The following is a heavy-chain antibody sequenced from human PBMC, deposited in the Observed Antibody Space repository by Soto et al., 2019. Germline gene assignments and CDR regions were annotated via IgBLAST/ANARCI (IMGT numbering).Heavy chain of an antibody. V-gene: IGHV3-23*01. Sequence: GGSLRLSCAASGFTFSSYAMSWVRQAPGKGLEWVSAISGSGGSTYYADSVKGRFTISRDNSKNTLYLQMNSLRAEDTAVYYCAKDISFSGSHTGANTPFDYWGQGTLVTVSS. CDR2: ISGSGGST. D-gene: IGHD1-26*01. CDR1: GFTFSSYA. J-gene: IGHJ4*02. CDR3: AKDISFSGSHTGANTPFDY.